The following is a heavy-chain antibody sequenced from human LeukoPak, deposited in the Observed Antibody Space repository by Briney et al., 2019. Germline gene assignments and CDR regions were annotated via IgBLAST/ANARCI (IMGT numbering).Heavy chain of an antibody. Sequence: SETLSLTCTVSGYSISSGYYWGWIRQPPGKGLEWIGSIYHSGSTYYNPSLKSRVTISVDTSKNQFSLKLSSVTAADTAVYYCATDHTGGAKGWFDPWGQGTLVTVFS. V-gene: IGHV4-38-2*02. CDR3: ATDHTGGAKGWFDP. J-gene: IGHJ5*02. CDR2: IYHSGST. CDR1: GYSISSGYY. D-gene: IGHD1-26*01.